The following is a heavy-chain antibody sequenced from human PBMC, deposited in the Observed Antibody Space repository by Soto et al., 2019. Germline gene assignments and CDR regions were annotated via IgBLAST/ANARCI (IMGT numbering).Heavy chain of an antibody. Sequence: QVHLQESGPGLVKPSETLSLTCSVSGGTISGYYWTWIRQPAGKGLEWIGRIYSSGNTKYNPSLQSRVTMSLDTSNNQFSLSLTSVTAADTAVYYCARGQRFSDWFDPWGQGNLVTVSS. CDR1: GGTISGYY. D-gene: IGHD3-3*01. CDR2: IYSSGNT. J-gene: IGHJ5*02. CDR3: ARGQRFSDWFDP. V-gene: IGHV4-4*07.